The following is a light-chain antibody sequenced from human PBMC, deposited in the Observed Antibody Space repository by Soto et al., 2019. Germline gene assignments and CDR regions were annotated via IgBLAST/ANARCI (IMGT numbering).Light chain of an antibody. CDR3: HSYDISLSTYV. CDR2: SGN. J-gene: IGLJ1*01. V-gene: IGLV1-44*01. CDR1: NSNIGTNT. Sequence: QSVLTQPPSASGAPGQRVTISCSGSNSNIGTNTVNWYQQLPGSAPKLLIYSGNQRPSGVPDRFSASKSGTSASLAITGLQAEDEADYYCHSYDISLSTYVLGTGTKVTVL.